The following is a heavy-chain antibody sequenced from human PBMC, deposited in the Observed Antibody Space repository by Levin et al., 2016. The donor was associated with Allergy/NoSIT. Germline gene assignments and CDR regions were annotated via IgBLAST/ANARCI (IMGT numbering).Heavy chain of an antibody. D-gene: IGHD5-18*01. CDR3: TSTVVDTAMVNY. CDR2: IRSKANSYAT. V-gene: IGHV3-73*01. Sequence: GESLKISCAASGFTFSGSAMHWVRQASGKGLEWVGRIRSKANSYATAYAASVKGRFTISRDDSKNTAYLQMNSLKTEDTAVYYCTSTVVDTAMVNYWGQGTLVTVSS. CDR1: GFTFSGSA. J-gene: IGHJ4*02.